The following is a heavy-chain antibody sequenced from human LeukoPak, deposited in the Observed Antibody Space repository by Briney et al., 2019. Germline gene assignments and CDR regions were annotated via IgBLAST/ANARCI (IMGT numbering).Heavy chain of an antibody. V-gene: IGHV1-3*01. Sequence: GASVKVSCKASGYTFTSYAMHWVRQAPGQRLEWMGWINAGNGNTKYSQKFQGRVTITRDTSASTAYMELSSLRSEDTAVYYCARDIPCGDYVGNYFDYWGQGTLVTVSS. CDR3: ARDIPCGDYVGNYFDY. J-gene: IGHJ4*02. CDR1: GYTFTSYA. D-gene: IGHD4-17*01. CDR2: INAGNGNT.